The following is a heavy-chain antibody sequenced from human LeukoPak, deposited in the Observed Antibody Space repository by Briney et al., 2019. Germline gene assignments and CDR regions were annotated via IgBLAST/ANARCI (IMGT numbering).Heavy chain of an antibody. V-gene: IGHV1-2*04. CDR1: GYTFTGYY. CDR2: INPNSGGT. CDR3: AFGYSSSWYEDY. Sequence: ASVKVSCKASGYTFTGYYMHWVRQAPGQGLEWMGWINPNSGGTNYAQKFQGWVTMTRDTSISTAYMELSSLRSEDTAVYYCAFGYSSSWYEDYWGQGTLVTVSS. D-gene: IGHD6-13*01. J-gene: IGHJ4*02.